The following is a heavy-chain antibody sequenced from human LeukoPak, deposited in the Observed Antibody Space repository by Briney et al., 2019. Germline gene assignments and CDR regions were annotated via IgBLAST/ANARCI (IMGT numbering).Heavy chain of an antibody. CDR3: ACRDLTSTRSGP. V-gene: IGHV5-51*01. Sequence: GESLKISCEGFGYTFTNYWIGWVRQMPGKGLGWMGVIYPGDSRTRYSPSFQGQVTISADKSINTAYLHWNSLKASDTAIYYCACRDLTSTRSGPWGQGTLVTVSS. J-gene: IGHJ5*02. CDR2: IYPGDSRT. D-gene: IGHD2-2*01. CDR1: GYTFTNYW.